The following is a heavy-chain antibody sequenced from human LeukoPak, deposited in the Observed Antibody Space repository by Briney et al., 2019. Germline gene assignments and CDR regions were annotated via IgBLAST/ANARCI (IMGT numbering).Heavy chain of an antibody. CDR1: GFTFSNYE. D-gene: IGHD5-18*01. CDR2: IGTGDNK. J-gene: IGHJ6*03. V-gene: IGHV3-69-1*01. CDR3: ARDWHSYGLYYYYYYYMDV. Sequence: GGSLRLSCEASGFTFSNYEMNWVRQAPGKGLEWVSYIGTGDNKHYADSVKGRFTTSRDDAKNSLYLQMDSLRAEDTAVYYCARDWHSYGLYYYYYYYMDVWGKGTTVTISS.